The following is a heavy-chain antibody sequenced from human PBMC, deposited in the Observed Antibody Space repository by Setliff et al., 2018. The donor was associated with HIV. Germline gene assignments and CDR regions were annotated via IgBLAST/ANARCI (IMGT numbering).Heavy chain of an antibody. D-gene: IGHD2-2*01. V-gene: IGHV1-3*01. CDR1: GYTFTSHS. CDR2: INAGNGNT. CDR3: ARLPSAAMWGGGAFDI. Sequence: GASVKVSCKASGYTFTSHSIHWVRQAPGQGLEWMGWINAGNGNTKYSPKFQGKITITRDTSASTAFMELSSLTSEDTAVYYCARLPSAAMWGGGAFDIWGQGTMVTVSS. J-gene: IGHJ3*02.